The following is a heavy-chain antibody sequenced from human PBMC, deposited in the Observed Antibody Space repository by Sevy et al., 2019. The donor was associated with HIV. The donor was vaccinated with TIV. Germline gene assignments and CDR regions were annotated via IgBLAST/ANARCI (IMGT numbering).Heavy chain of an antibody. CDR2: ISGSSSTI. CDR3: VRGTGPGSFLFDY. Sequence: GGSLRLSCAASGFTFSKYSMSWVRQTPEKGLEWLSLISGSSSTIHYADSVKGRFTISRDNGKNSLCLQMNSLRVEDTAMYYCVRGTGPGSFLFDYWGQGTLVTVSS. V-gene: IGHV3-48*01. CDR1: GFTFSKYS. J-gene: IGHJ4*02.